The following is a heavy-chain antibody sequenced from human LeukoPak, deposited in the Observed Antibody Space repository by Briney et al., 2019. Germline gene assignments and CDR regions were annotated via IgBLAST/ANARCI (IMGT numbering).Heavy chain of an antibody. CDR1: GFTFSSYS. V-gene: IGHV3-21*01. Sequence: PGGSLRLSCAASGFTFSSYSMNWVRQAPGKGLEWVSSITSSSSYIYYADSVKGRFTISRDNAKNSLDLQMNSLRAEDTAVYYCAINPPAGCSGGSCPLDYWGQGTLVTVSS. J-gene: IGHJ4*02. D-gene: IGHD2-15*01. CDR2: ITSSSSYI. CDR3: AINPPAGCSGGSCPLDY.